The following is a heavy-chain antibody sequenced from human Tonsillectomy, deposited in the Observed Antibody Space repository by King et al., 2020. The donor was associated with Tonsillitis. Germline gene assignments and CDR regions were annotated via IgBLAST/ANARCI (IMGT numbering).Heavy chain of an antibody. CDR3: ARLSHYGDPDY. Sequence: QLQESGPGLVKPSETLSLTCTVSGGSISSSSYYWGWIRQPPGKGLEWIGSIYYSGSTYYNPSLKSRVTISVDTSKNQFSLKLSSVTAADTAVYYCARLSHYGDPDYWGQGTLVTVSS. CDR2: IYYSGST. D-gene: IGHD4-17*01. V-gene: IGHV4-39*07. J-gene: IGHJ4*02. CDR1: GGSISSSSYY.